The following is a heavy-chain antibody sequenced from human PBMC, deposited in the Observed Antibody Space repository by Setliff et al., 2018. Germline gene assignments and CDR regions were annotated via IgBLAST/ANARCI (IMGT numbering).Heavy chain of an antibody. CDR1: GYTFTSYG. Sequence: ASVKVSCKASGYTFTSYGISWVRQTPGQGLEWMGRINPSSGGTDDAQNFLGRVTMTRDTAISTAYMELSRLTSDDTAVYYCARAEYTSSSLYYYMDVWGKGTTVTVSS. J-gene: IGHJ6*03. CDR3: ARAEYTSSSLYYYMDV. D-gene: IGHD6-6*01. V-gene: IGHV1-2*06. CDR2: INPSSGGT.